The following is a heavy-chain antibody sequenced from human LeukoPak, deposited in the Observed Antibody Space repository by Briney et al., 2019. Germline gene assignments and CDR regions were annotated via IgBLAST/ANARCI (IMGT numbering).Heavy chain of an antibody. CDR3: GRQIRAGAFDI. J-gene: IGHJ3*02. Sequence: ASVKVSCKVLEYTLNEMAMHWIRQSPGEGLEWMGGFDPDLSEIVYAQKFQGRVTMTEDTSTNTAYMELSSLRSDDTAVYYCGRQIRAGAFDIWGQGTIVTVSS. CDR1: EYTLNEMA. V-gene: IGHV1-24*01. CDR2: FDPDLSEI. D-gene: IGHD6-19*01.